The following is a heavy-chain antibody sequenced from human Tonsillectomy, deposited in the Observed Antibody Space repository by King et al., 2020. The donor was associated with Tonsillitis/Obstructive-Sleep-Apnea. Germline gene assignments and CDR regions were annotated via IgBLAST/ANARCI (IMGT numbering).Heavy chain of an antibody. CDR1: GFTFSSYS. J-gene: IGHJ4*02. Sequence: VQLVESGGGLVKPGGSLRLSCAASGFTFSSYSMNWVRQAPGKGLEWVSSISSSSSYIYYADSVKGRFTISRDNAKNSLYLQMNSLRAEDTAVYYCARDEYCSSTSCAYFDYWGQGTLVTVSS. CDR2: ISSSSSYI. V-gene: IGHV3-21*01. D-gene: IGHD2-2*01. CDR3: ARDEYCSSTSCAYFDY.